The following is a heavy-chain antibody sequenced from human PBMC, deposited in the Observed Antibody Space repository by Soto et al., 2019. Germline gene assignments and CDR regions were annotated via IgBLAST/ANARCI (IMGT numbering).Heavy chain of an antibody. CDR3: ARLDGNSADYYYGMDV. J-gene: IGHJ6*02. Sequence: SETLSLTCTVSGDSITSSSFCWGWIRQPPGKGLEWIGTICYSGRTYYNPSLQSRVTMSVDTSKNQFSLKLSSVTAAETGVYYCARLDGNSADYYYGMDVWGRGTTVTVSS. CDR2: ICYSGRT. CDR1: GDSITSSSFC. V-gene: IGHV4-39*01. D-gene: IGHD6-19*01.